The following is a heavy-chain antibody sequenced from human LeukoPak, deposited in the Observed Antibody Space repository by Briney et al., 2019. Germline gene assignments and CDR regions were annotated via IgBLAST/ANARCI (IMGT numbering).Heavy chain of an antibody. D-gene: IGHD2-2*03. V-gene: IGHV3-30-3*01. CDR3: GKSYSGYCDSTRCYGGDY. Sequence: QPGGSLRLSCAASGFTFTNYAMHWVRQAPGKGLEWVAVISYDGSNQYYADSVKGRFTISRDNSKNTVDLQMNSLRAEDTAVYFCGKSYSGYCDSTRCYGGDYWGQGTLVTVSS. J-gene: IGHJ4*02. CDR2: ISYDGSNQ. CDR1: GFTFTNYA.